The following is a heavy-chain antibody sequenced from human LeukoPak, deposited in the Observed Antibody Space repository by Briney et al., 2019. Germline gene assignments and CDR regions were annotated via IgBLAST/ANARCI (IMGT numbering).Heavy chain of an antibody. J-gene: IGHJ4*01. CDR1: GYTFTDHY. Sequence: ASVKVSCKASGYTFTDHYMFWMRQAPGQGLEWMGRINSKSGDIKYAQRFQGRVTMTRDTSINTVYMELSSLISDDTAIYYCARGLSMTLXXIDYWXXXTLVIVS. CDR3: ARGLSMTLXXIDY. CDR2: INSKSGDI. V-gene: IGHV1-2*02.